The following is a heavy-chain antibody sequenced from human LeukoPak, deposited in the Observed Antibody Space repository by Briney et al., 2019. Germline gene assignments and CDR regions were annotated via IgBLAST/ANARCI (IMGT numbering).Heavy chain of an antibody. CDR3: AKGPEYYYDSSGYYLDY. D-gene: IGHD3-22*01. V-gene: IGHV3-30*18. Sequence: GRSLRLSCAASGFTFSSYGMHWVRQAPGKGLEWVAVISYDGSNKYYADSVKGRFTISRDNSKNTLYLQMNSLRAEDTAVYYCAKGPEYYYDSSGYYLDYWGQGTLVTVSS. CDR2: ISYDGSNK. J-gene: IGHJ4*02. CDR1: GFTFSSYG.